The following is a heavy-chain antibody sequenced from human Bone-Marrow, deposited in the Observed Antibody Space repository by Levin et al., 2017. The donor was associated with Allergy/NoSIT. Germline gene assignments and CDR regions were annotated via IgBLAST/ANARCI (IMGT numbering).Heavy chain of an antibody. CDR3: ARGRYSGYVSLFYFDY. CDR2: TYTSGST. J-gene: IGHJ4*02. Sequence: PSETLSLTCTVSGGSISSGSYYWSWIRQPAGKGLEWIGRTYTSGSTNYNPSLKSRVTISVDTSKNQFSLKLSSVTVADTAVYFCARGRYSGYVSLFYFDYWGQGALVTVSS. V-gene: IGHV4-61*02. D-gene: IGHD5-12*01. CDR1: GGSISSGSYY.